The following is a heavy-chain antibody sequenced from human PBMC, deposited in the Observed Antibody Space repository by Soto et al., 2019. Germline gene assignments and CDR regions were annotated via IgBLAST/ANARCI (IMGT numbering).Heavy chain of an antibody. CDR1: SVSITSSNW. D-gene: IGHD3-16*01. Sequence: SETLSLTCDVSSVSITSSNWWTWVRQPPGKGLEWLGKISHSGTVNYNATLRSRVTISVDKPKNQLSLKLMSVTAADTAVYYCARDYDGFDYWGPGILVTVS. V-gene: IGHV4-4*02. CDR2: ISHSGTV. CDR3: ARDYDGFDY. J-gene: IGHJ4*02.